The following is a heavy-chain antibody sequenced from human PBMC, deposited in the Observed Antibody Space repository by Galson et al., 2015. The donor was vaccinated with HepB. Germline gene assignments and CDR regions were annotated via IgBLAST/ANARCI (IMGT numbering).Heavy chain of an antibody. CDR1: GGSISSSSYY. CDR3: VRVGLGGYYYFDF. J-gene: IGHJ4*02. CDR2: IYYSGGT. V-gene: IGHV4-39*07. Sequence: QVQLRESGPGLGKPSETPSLACPVPGGSISSSSYYSGWNRQPPGKGPAWIGSIYYSGGTYYNPSLKELVTISVDMSKNQFSLKLSSVTAADTAVYYCVRVGLGGYYYFDFWGQGTLVTVSS. D-gene: IGHD3-22*01.